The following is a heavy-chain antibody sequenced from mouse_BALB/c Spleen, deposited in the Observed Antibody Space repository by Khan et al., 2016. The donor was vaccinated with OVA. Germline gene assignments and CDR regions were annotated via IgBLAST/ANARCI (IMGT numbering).Heavy chain of an antibody. Sequence: VQLQESGPEVVKPGASVRISCKASGYSFTNYYINWVKQRRGQGLEWIGWIYPGNVNTKYNENFKGKATLTADKSSSTTYMHLSSLTSEDSAVYFCAREGYYGNYRAWFAYWGQGTLVTVSA. CDR3: AREGYYGNYRAWFAY. V-gene: IGHV1S56*01. CDR1: GYSFTNYY. D-gene: IGHD2-1*01. J-gene: IGHJ3*01. CDR2: IYPGNVNT.